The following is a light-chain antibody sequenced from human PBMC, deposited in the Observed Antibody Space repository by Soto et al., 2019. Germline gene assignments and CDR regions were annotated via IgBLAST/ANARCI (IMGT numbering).Light chain of an antibody. Sequence: QSVLTQPPSVSGATGQRVTISGTGSSSNIGAGYNVHWYQQLPGTAPKLLIYGNSNRPSGVPDRFSGSKSGTSASLAITGLQAEDEADYYCQSYDSSLSGWVFGGGTKRTVL. J-gene: IGLJ3*02. CDR3: QSYDSSLSGWV. V-gene: IGLV1-40*01. CDR1: SSNIGAGYN. CDR2: GNS.